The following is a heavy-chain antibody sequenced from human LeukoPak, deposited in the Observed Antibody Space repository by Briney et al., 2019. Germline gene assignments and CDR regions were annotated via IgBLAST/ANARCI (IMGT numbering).Heavy chain of an antibody. Sequence: GGSLRLSCAASGFTFSDYYMSWIRQAPGKGLGWVSYISSSGSTIYYADSVKGRFTISRDNAKNSLYLQMNSLRAEDTAVYYCAREGIAVARDAFDIWGQGTMVTVSS. V-gene: IGHV3-11*01. CDR2: ISSSGSTI. D-gene: IGHD6-19*01. J-gene: IGHJ3*02. CDR3: AREGIAVARDAFDI. CDR1: GFTFSDYY.